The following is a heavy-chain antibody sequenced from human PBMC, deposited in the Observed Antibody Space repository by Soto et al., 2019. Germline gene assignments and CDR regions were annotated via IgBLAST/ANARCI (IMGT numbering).Heavy chain of an antibody. J-gene: IGHJ5*02. CDR1: GFTFSSYW. Sequence: EVQLVESGGGLVQPGGSLRLSCAASGFTFSSYWMSWVRQAPGKGLEWVANIKQDGSVKYYVDSVKGRFTISRDSAKNSLYLQMNSLRAEDTAVYYCARGRGIFCSSSSCSNWFDPWGQGTLVTVSS. D-gene: IGHD2-15*01. CDR2: IKQDGSVK. CDR3: ARGRGIFCSSSSCSNWFDP. V-gene: IGHV3-7*03.